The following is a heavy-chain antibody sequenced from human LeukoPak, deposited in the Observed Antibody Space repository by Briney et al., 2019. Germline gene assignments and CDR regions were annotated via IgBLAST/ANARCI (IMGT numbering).Heavy chain of an antibody. V-gene: IGHV4-30-2*01. CDR3: ASGGYSYGFDY. D-gene: IGHD5-18*01. J-gene: IGHJ4*02. CDR2: IYHNGNT. CDR1: GGSISSGGYS. Sequence: SQTLSLTCAVSGGSISSGGYSWSWIRQPPGKGLEWIGYIYHNGNTYYSPSLKSRVTISVDRSKNQLSLKLGSVTAADTAMYYCASGGYSYGFDYRGQGTLVTVSS.